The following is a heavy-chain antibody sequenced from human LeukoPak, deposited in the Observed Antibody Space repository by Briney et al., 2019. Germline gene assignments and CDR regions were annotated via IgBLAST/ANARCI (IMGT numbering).Heavy chain of an antibody. V-gene: IGHV1-18*01. CDR2: ISAYNGNT. J-gene: IGHJ6*02. D-gene: IGHD3-3*01. CDR1: GYTFTSYG. Sequence: ASVKVSCKASGYTFTSYGISWVRQAPGQGLEWMGWISAYNGNTNYAQKLQGRVTMTTDTSTSTAYMELRSLRSDDTAVHYCARDSRYYDFWSGFGYYYYGMDVWGQGTTVTVSS. CDR3: ARDSRYYDFWSGFGYYYYGMDV.